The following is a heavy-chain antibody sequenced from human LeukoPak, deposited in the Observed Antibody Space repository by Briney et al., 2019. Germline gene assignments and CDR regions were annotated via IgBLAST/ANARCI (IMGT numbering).Heavy chain of an antibody. CDR3: AKEMRYYDSSGYSQYYFDY. Sequence: GGSLRLSCAASGFTFSSYAMSWVRQAPGKGLEWVSAISGSGGSTYYADSVKGRFTISRDNSKNTLYLQMNSLRAEDTAVYYCAKEMRYYDSSGYSQYYFDYWGQETLVTVSS. D-gene: IGHD3-22*01. J-gene: IGHJ4*02. V-gene: IGHV3-23*01. CDR1: GFTFSSYA. CDR2: ISGSGGST.